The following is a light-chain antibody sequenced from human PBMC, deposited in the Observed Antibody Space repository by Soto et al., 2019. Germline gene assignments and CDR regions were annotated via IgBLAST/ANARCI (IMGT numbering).Light chain of an antibody. J-gene: IGLJ2*01. Sequence: SYELTQPPSVSLAPGKTARITCGGDSIGRKSVHWFQQKPGQAPVLVIYYDNDRPSGIPERFSGSTSGNMATLTISRVEAGDEADYYCQVWDRSSDQGVFGGGTKLTVL. CDR3: QVWDRSSDQGV. CDR2: YDN. CDR1: SIGRKS. V-gene: IGLV3-21*04.